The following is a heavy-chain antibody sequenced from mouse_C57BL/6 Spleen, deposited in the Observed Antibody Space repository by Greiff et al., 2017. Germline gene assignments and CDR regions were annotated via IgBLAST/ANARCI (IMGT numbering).Heavy chain of an antibody. CDR3: AREDDGYYGYFDV. J-gene: IGHJ1*03. CDR1: GYTFTSYT. V-gene: IGHV1-4*01. Sequence: VQLQQSGAELARPGASVKMSCKASGYTFTSYTMHWVKQRPGQGLEWIGYINPSSGYTKYNQKFKDKATLTADKASSTAYMQLSSLTSEDSAVYYCAREDDGYYGYFDVWGTGTTVTVSS. D-gene: IGHD2-3*01. CDR2: INPSSGYT.